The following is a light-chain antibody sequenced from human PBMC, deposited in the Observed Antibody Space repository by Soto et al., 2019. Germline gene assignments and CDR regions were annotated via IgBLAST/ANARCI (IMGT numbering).Light chain of an antibody. J-gene: IGLJ2*01. CDR3: SSYTSVSTVV. V-gene: IGLV2-14*01. CDR2: DVS. CDR1: STDVGGFKY. Sequence: QSALTQPASVSGSPGQSITISCTATSTDVGGFKYVSWYQQHPGKVPKLIIYDVSSRPSGVSNRFSGSKSGDTASLTISGLQTEDEADYYCSSYTSVSTVVFGGGTKLTVL.